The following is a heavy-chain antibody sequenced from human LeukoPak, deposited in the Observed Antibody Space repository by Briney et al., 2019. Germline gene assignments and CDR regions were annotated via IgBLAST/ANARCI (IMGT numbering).Heavy chain of an antibody. V-gene: IGHV3-33*06. CDR2: IWYDESNK. D-gene: IGHD6-13*01. CDR3: AKEAAAGYSDY. Sequence: PGGSLRLSCTASGFSLSTYGMHWVRQAPGKGLEWVAVIWYDESNKYYADSVKGRFTISRDNSKNTLYLQMNSLRAEGTAVYYWAKEAAAGYSDYWGQGTLVTVSS. CDR1: GFSLSTYG. J-gene: IGHJ4*02.